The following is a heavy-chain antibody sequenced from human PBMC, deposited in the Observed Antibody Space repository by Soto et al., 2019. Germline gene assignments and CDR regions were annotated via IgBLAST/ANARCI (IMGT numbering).Heavy chain of an antibody. CDR2: IYYSGST. CDR1: GGSISSYY. V-gene: IGHV4-59*01. D-gene: IGHD3-22*01. CDR3: ARVQVITMIQSTYFGY. Sequence: PSETLSLTCTVSGGSISSYYWSWIRQPPGKGLEWIGYIYYSGSTNYNPSLKSRVTISVDTSKNQFSLKLSSVTAADTAVYYCARVQVITMIQSTYFGYWGQGTLVPVSS. J-gene: IGHJ4*02.